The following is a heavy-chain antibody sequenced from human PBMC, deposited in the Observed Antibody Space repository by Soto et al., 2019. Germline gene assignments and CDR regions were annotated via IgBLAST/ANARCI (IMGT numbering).Heavy chain of an antibody. J-gene: IGHJ3*02. Sequence: GGSLRLSCPASGFTFSSYSMNWVRQAPGKGLEWVSYISSSSSTIYYADSVKGRFTISRDNAKNSLYLQMNSLRDEDTAVYYCATGSGSPEPVAFDIWGQGTMVTVSS. CDR1: GFTFSSYS. CDR2: ISSSSSTI. CDR3: ATGSGSPEPVAFDI. D-gene: IGHD1-26*01. V-gene: IGHV3-48*02.